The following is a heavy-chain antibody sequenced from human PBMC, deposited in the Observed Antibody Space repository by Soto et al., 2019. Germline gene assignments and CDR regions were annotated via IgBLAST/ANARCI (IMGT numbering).Heavy chain of an antibody. D-gene: IGHD3-3*01. Sequence: LSLTCAVYGGSFSGYYWSWIRQPPGKGLEWIGEINHSGSTNYNPSLKSRVTISVDTSKNQFSLKLSSVTAADTAVYYCARSKSVGVVTGRGLENWFGPWGQGNLVTVSP. CDR1: GGSFSGYY. V-gene: IGHV4-34*01. J-gene: IGHJ5*02. CDR2: INHSGST. CDR3: ARSKSVGVVTGRGLENWFGP.